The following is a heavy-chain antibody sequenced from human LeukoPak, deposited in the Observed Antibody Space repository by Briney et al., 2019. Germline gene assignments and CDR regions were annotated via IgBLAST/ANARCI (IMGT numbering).Heavy chain of an antibody. CDR1: GFTFSSYW. J-gene: IGHJ4*02. CDR3: ARENRWTHFDY. CDR2: IKHDGSEK. V-gene: IGHV3-7*04. Sequence: GGSLGLSCVVSGFTFSSYWMSWVRQAPGKGLEWVANIKHDGSEKYYVDSVKGRFTISRDNAKNSLYLQMNSLRAEDTAVYYCARENRWTHFDYWGQGTLVTVSS. D-gene: IGHD2-15*01.